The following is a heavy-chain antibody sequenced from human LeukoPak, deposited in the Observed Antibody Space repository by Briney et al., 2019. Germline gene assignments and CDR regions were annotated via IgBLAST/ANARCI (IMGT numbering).Heavy chain of an antibody. CDR3: ARRPQEYCSSTSCYTGYYYYYYMDV. CDR1: GGSFSGYY. CDR2: INHSGST. J-gene: IGHJ6*03. D-gene: IGHD2-2*02. Sequence: SETLSLTCAVYGGSFSGYYWSWIRQPPGKGLERIGEINHSGSTNYNPSLKSRVTISVDTSKNQFSLKLSSVTAADTAVYYCARRPQEYCSSTSCYTGYYYYYYMDVWGKGTTVTVSS. V-gene: IGHV4-34*01.